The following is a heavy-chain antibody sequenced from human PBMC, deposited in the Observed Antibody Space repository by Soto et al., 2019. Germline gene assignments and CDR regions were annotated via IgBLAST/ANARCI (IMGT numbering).Heavy chain of an antibody. CDR3: ARNYYGSGSYSGFDY. J-gene: IGHJ4*02. D-gene: IGHD3-10*01. Sequence: LETLSLTCTVSGGSISSYYWSWIRQPPGKGLEWIGYIYYSGSTNYNPSLKSRVTISVDTSKNQFSLKLSSVTAADTAVYYCARNYYGSGSYSGFDYWGQGTLVTVSS. CDR2: IYYSGST. V-gene: IGHV4-59*01. CDR1: GGSISSYY.